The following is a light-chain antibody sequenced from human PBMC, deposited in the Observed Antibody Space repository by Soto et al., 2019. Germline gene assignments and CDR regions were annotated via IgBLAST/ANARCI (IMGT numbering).Light chain of an antibody. J-gene: IGLJ2*01. CDR2: EGN. CDR1: SSDVGHYNF. Sequence: QSALTQPASVSGSPEQSITISCTGTSSDVGHYNFVSWYQQHPGKAPKLMVYEGNKRPSGVSNRFSGSKSGNTASLTISGLQADDEADYYCCSYAGRSTLVFGGGTKLTVL. V-gene: IGLV2-23*01. CDR3: CSYAGRSTLV.